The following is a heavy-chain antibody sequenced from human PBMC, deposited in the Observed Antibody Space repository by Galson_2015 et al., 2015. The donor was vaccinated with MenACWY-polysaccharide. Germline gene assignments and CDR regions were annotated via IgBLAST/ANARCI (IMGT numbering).Heavy chain of an antibody. CDR2: TRDKPHSYTT. D-gene: IGHD1-1*01. J-gene: IGHJ4*02. V-gene: IGHV3-72*01. CDR3: ARGLNGNDRPLGFGS. CDR1: GFTFSDHD. Sequence: SLRLSCAASGFTFSDHDMDWVRQAPGKGLEWVGRTRDKPHSYTTEYAASVKGRFTISRDDSKNSLYLQMNSLKTEDTSVYYCARGLNGNDRPLGFGSRSQGSLVTVSS.